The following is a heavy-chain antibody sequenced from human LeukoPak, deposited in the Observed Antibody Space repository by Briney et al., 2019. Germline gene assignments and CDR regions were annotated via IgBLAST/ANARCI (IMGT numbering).Heavy chain of an antibody. CDR2: INAGNGNT. CDR1: GYTFTSYA. V-gene: IGHV1-3*01. J-gene: IGHJ4*02. CDR3: ARVYYDSSGYPAIPFDY. D-gene: IGHD3-22*01. Sequence: GASVKVSCKASGYTFTSYAMHWVRQAPGQRLEWMGWINAGNGNTKYSQKFRGRVTITRDTSASTAYMELSSLRSEDTAVYYCARVYYDSSGYPAIPFDYWGQGTLVTVSS.